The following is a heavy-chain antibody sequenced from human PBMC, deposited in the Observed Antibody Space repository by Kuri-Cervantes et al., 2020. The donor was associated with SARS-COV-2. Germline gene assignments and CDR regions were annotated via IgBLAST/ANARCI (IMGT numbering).Heavy chain of an antibody. V-gene: IGHV4-34*01. D-gene: IGHD3-3*01. Sequence: GSLRLSCAVYGGSFSGYYWSWIRQPPGKGLEWIGEINHSGSTNYNPSLKSRVTISVDTSKNQFSLKLSSVTAADTAVYYCARGSYDFWSGYYYYYGMDVLGQGTTVTVSS. CDR3: ARGSYDFWSGYYYYYGMDV. J-gene: IGHJ6*02. CDR1: GGSFSGYY. CDR2: INHSGST.